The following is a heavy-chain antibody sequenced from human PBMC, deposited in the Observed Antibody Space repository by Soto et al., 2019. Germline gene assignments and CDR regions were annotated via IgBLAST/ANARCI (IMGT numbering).Heavy chain of an antibody. Sequence: EAQLVESGGGLVQPGGSLRLSCEASGFTVSRNYMNWVRQAPGKGLEWVSIIYSGGSTYYADSVKGRFTISRDNAKNTLYLQMNSLKAEDTAVYYCASEDGYSYGNVHYYYGMDVWGQGTTVIVSS. CDR1: GFTVSRNY. CDR3: ASEDGYSYGNVHYYYGMDV. CDR2: IYSGGST. D-gene: IGHD5-18*01. V-gene: IGHV3-66*01. J-gene: IGHJ6*02.